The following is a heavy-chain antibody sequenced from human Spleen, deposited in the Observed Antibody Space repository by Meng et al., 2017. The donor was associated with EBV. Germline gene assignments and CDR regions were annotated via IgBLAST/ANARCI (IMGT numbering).Heavy chain of an antibody. CDR2: IYYSGTT. Sequence: VQLQESGPGLVKPSETLSLTCTVAGASVGRNSYYWGWNRQPPGKGLEWIGYIYYSGTTKYNPSLKSRVTISVDTSKNQFSLKLNSVTTADTAVYYCARGTRGDSPEEFQYWGQGTLVTVSS. V-gene: IGHV4-61*01. J-gene: IGHJ1*01. CDR3: ARGTRGDSPEEFQY. CDR1: GASVGRNSYY. D-gene: IGHD2-21*02.